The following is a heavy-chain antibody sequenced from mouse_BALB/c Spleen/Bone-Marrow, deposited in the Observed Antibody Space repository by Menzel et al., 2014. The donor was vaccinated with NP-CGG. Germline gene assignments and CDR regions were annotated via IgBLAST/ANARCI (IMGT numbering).Heavy chain of an antibody. Sequence: QVQLQQSGAERVRPGTSVKVSCMASGYAFTNYLIEWIKQRPGQGLEWIGVINPGSGGTNYNEKFKGKATLTADKSSSTASMQLSSLTSDDSAVYFCARNANWLFTYWGQGTLVTVSA. D-gene: IGHD4-1*01. V-gene: IGHV1-54*01. CDR2: INPGSGGT. J-gene: IGHJ3*01. CDR1: GYAFTNYL. CDR3: ARNANWLFTY.